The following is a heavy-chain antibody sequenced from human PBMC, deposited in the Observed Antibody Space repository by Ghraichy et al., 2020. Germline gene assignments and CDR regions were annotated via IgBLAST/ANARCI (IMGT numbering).Heavy chain of an antibody. V-gene: IGHV4-39*01. Sequence: SETLSLTCTVSGGSISSSSYYWGWIRQPPGKGLEWIGSIYYSGSTYYNPSLKSRVTISVDTSKNQFSLKLSSVTAADTAVYYCARQVLDGYNHGYFDYWGQGTLITVSS. CDR1: GGSISSSSYY. J-gene: IGHJ4*02. D-gene: IGHD5-24*01. CDR3: ARQVLDGYNHGYFDY. CDR2: IYYSGST.